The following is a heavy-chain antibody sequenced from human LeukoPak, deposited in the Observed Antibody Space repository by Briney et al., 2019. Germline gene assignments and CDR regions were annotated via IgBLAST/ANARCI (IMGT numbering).Heavy chain of an antibody. J-gene: IGHJ6*03. D-gene: IGHD6-6*01. CDR3: ASGEYSSSYYYYYYMDV. CDR1: GYSISTGYY. V-gene: IGHV4-38-2*02. Sequence: PSETLSLTCTVSGYSISTGYYWDWIRQPPGKGLEWIGTFYHGGSTYYNPSLKSRVTISVDTSKNQFSLKLSSVTAADTAVYYCASGEYSSSYYYYYYMDVWGKGTTVTVSS. CDR2: FYHGGST.